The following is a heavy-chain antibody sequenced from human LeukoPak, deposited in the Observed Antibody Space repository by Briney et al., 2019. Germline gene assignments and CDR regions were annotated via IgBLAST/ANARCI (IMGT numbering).Heavy chain of an antibody. D-gene: IGHD1-26*01. CDR1: GYSFTCYW. CDR3: ASLNSGSYYGLGFIDL. CDR2: IDPSDSYT. Sequence: GESLRISCKGSGYSFTCYWISWVRQMPGKGLEWMGRIDPSDSYTNYSPSFQGHVTISADKSISTTYLQWNSLEASDTAMYYCASLNSGSYYGLGFIDLWGRGTLVTVSS. V-gene: IGHV5-10-1*01. J-gene: IGHJ2*01.